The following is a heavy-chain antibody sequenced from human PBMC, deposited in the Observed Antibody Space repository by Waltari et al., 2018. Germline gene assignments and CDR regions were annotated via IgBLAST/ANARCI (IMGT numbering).Heavy chain of an antibody. CDR3: ARGTSSGSYYNWFDP. J-gene: IGHJ5*02. CDR1: GGSISSYY. CDR2: IYTSGST. Sequence: QVQLQESGPGLVKPSETLSLTCTVSGGSISSYYWSWIRQPAGKGLGWIGRIYTSGSTNYNPSLKSRVTMSVDTSKNQFSLKLSSVTAADTAVYYCARGTSSGSYYNWFDPWGQGTLVTVSS. D-gene: IGHD3-10*01. V-gene: IGHV4-4*07.